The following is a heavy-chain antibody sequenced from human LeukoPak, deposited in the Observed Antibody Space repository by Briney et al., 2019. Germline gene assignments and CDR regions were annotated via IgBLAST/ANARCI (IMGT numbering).Heavy chain of an antibody. CDR3: ARGGLRNFDY. CDR2: INQDGSEK. J-gene: IGHJ4*02. Sequence: GGSLRLSCAASGFTFSSYWMSWVRQAPGKGLEWVANINQDGSEKYYVDSVKGRFTISRGNANNSLYLQMNSLRAEDTAVYYCARGGLRNFDYWGQGTLVTVSS. CDR1: GFTFSSYW. V-gene: IGHV3-7*01.